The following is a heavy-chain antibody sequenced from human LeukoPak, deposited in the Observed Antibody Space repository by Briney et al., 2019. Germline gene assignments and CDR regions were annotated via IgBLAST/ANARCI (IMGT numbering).Heavy chain of an antibody. V-gene: IGHV3-30*02. CDR3: ARAPQDGISVAGNKPPRGDFDY. J-gene: IGHJ4*02. Sequence: GGSLRLSCAASGFTFSSYGMHWVRQAPGKGLEWVAFIRYDGSNKYYADSVKGRFTISRDNSKNTLYLQMNSLRAEDTAVYYCARAPQDGISVAGNKPPRGDFDYWGQGTLVTVSS. D-gene: IGHD6-19*01. CDR1: GFTFSSYG. CDR2: IRYDGSNK.